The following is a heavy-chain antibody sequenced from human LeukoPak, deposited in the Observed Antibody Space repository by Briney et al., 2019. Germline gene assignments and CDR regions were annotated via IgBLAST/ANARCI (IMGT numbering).Heavy chain of an antibody. CDR3: ARDFREWAFDI. CDR2: ICYSGST. Sequence: PSETLSLTCTVSGGSISSYYWSWIRQPPGKGLEWIGYICYSGSTNYNPSLKSRVTMSLDTSKNQFSLKLNSVTAADTAVYYCARDFREWAFDIWGQGTRVTVSS. V-gene: IGHV4-59*12. CDR1: GGSISSYY. J-gene: IGHJ3*02. D-gene: IGHD3-10*01.